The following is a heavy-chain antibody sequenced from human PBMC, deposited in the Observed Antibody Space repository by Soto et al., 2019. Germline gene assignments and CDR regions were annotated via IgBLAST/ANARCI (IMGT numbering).Heavy chain of an antibody. D-gene: IGHD5-18*01. CDR2: IYYSGST. J-gene: IGHJ4*02. V-gene: IGHV4-39*01. CDR1: GGSISSSSYY. Sequence: QLQLQESGPGLVKPSETLSLTCTVSGGSISSSSYYWGWIRQPPGKGLEWIGSIYYSGSTYYNPSLKSRVTISVDTSKNQFSLKLSSVTAADTAVYYCASHPRDSYGWSLDYWGQGTLVTVSS. CDR3: ASHPRDSYGWSLDY.